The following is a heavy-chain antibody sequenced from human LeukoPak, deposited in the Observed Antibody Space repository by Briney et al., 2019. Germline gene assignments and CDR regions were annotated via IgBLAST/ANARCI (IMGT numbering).Heavy chain of an antibody. Sequence: SETLSLTCTVSGGSISSSSYYWGWIRQPPGKGLEWIGSIYYSGSTYYNPSLKSRVTISVYKSKNQFSLKLSSVTAADTVVYYCARDSRAGEPFDCWGQGTLVTVSS. D-gene: IGHD1-14*01. J-gene: IGHJ4*02. CDR1: GGSISSSSYY. V-gene: IGHV4-39*07. CDR2: IYYSGST. CDR3: ARDSRAGEPFDC.